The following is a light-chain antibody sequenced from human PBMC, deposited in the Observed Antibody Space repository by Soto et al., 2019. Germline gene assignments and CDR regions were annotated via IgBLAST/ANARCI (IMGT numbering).Light chain of an antibody. J-gene: IGKJ1*01. V-gene: IGKV3-11*01. CDR2: DAS. CDR1: QSVSRQ. CDR3: QQHSWA. Sequence: EIVLTQFPATLSFSPGERATLSCRASQSVSRQLAWYQQKPGQAPRLLIYDASNRATGIPARFSGSGSGADFTLTISSLEPEDFAVYYCQQHSWAFGQGTKVDIK.